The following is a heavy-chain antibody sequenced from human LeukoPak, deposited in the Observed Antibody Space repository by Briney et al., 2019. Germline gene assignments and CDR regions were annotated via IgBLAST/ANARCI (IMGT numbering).Heavy chain of an antibody. D-gene: IGHD2-2*01. V-gene: IGHV3-23*01. CDR2: ISGSGGST. J-gene: IGHJ4*02. CDR1: GFTFSSYG. CDR3: AKSRAENIVVVPAAMDY. Sequence: GGTLRLSCAASGFTFSSYGMSWVRQAPGKGLEWVSAISGSGGSTYYADSVKGRFTISRDNSKNTLYLQMNSLRAEDTAVYYCAKSRAENIVVVPAAMDYWGQGTLVTVSS.